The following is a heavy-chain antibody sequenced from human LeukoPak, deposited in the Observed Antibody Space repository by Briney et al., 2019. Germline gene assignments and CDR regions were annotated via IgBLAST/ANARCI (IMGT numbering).Heavy chain of an antibody. J-gene: IGHJ4*02. D-gene: IGHD6-13*01. CDR1: GFTVSSNY. Sequence: GGSLRLSCAASGFTVSSNYMSWVRQAPGKGLEWVSVIYSGGSTYYADSVKGRFTISRDNSKNTLYLQMNSLRAEDTAVYYCARRTLYSSSWTRFDYWGQGTLVTVSS. CDR2: IYSGGST. V-gene: IGHV3-53*01. CDR3: ARRTLYSSSWTRFDY.